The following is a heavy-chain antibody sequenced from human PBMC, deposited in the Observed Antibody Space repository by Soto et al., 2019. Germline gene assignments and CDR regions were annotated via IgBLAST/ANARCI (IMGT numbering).Heavy chain of an antibody. CDR1: GDSISRNNYY. Sequence: PSETLSLTCAVSGDSISRNNYYWAWIRQPPGKGLEWIGSIYYSGTTYYNPSLKSRVTISVDTSRMFFSLKLISVTAADTALYYCARQSYDGSDYFDYWGQGALVTVSS. V-gene: IGHV4-39*01. D-gene: IGHD3-22*01. CDR3: ARQSYDGSDYFDY. CDR2: IYYSGTT. J-gene: IGHJ4*02.